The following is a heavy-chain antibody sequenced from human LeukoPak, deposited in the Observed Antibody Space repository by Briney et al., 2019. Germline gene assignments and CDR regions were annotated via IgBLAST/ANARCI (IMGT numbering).Heavy chain of an antibody. V-gene: IGHV3-43*02. CDR2: ISGDGGST. CDR1: GFTFEDYA. J-gene: IGHJ6*02. D-gene: IGHD2-2*01. CDR3: AKDDHCSSTSCPDPHYYFYVLDV. Sequence: PGGSLRLSCAASGFTFEDYAIHWVRHAPGKGLEWVSLISGDGGSTFYANSVRGRFTISRDNSKNSLFLQMTSVGTEDTALYYCAKDDHCSSTSCPDPHYYFYVLDVWGQGTTVAVSS.